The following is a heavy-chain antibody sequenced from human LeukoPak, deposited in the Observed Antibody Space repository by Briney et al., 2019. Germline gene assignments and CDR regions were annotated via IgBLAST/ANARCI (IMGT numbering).Heavy chain of an antibody. D-gene: IGHD3-22*01. V-gene: IGHV1-2*02. CDR2: INPNSCGT. CDR3: ARRFRRPEREYYDSNGPAFDI. J-gene: IGHJ3*02. Sequence: ASVKVPRKASGYTFNRHYMLWVRQAPGQGLEGMEWINPNSCGTNYAQKSQGRVTMTRDTSISTAYMELSRLRSDDTAVYYCARRFRRPEREYYDSNGPAFDIWGQGTMVTVSS. CDR1: GYTFNRHY.